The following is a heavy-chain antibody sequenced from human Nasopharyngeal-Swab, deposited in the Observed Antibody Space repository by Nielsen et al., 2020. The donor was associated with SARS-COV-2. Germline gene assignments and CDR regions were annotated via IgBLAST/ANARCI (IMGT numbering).Heavy chain of an antibody. J-gene: IGHJ4*02. V-gene: IGHV3-23*01. CDR1: GFTFSSCA. CDR2: ISGNGHRT. CDR3: AKDFRHNYDYWSGYFTN. D-gene: IGHD3-3*01. Sequence: GGSLRLSCVASGFTFSSCAMTWVRQAPGKGLQWLSTISGNGHRTYYADSVKGRFTISRDNSQNTLYLQMNSLRAEDTAVYYCAKDFRHNYDYWSGYFTNWGQGTLVTVSS.